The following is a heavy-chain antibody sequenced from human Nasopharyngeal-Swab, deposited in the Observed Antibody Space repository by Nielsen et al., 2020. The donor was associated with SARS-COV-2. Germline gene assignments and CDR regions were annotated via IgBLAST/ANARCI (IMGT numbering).Heavy chain of an antibody. J-gene: IGHJ1*01. Sequence: SETLSLTCAVYGGSFSGYYWSWIRQPPGKGLEWIGEINHSGSTNYNPSLKSRVTISVDTSKNQLSLKPSSVTAADTAVYYWARDRKLAAAGTGRGVYFQHWGKGTLVTVSS. D-gene: IGHD6-13*01. V-gene: IGHV4-34*01. CDR2: INHSGST. CDR3: ARDRKLAAAGTGRGVYFQH. CDR1: GGSFSGYY.